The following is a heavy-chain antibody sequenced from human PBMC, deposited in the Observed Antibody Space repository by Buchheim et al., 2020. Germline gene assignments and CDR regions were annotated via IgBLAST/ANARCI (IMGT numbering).Heavy chain of an antibody. CDR2: ISYDGSNK. CDR1: GFTFSSYG. J-gene: IGHJ6*02. Sequence: QVQLVESGGGVVQPGRSLRLSCAASGFTFSSYGMHWVRQAPGKGLEWVAVISYDGSNKYYADSVKGRFTISRDNSKNTLYLQMNSLRAEDTAVYYCAISLGNTYYDFWSGFFGMDVWGQGTT. V-gene: IGHV3-30*03. D-gene: IGHD3-3*01. CDR3: AISLGNTYYDFWSGFFGMDV.